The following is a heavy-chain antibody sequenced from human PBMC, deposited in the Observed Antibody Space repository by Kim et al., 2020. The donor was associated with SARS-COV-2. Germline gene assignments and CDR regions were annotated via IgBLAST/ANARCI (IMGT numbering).Heavy chain of an antibody. J-gene: IGHJ6*02. CDR2: IKQDGSEK. CDR1: GFTFSSYW. Sequence: GGSLRLSCAASGFTFSSYWMSWVRQAPGKGLEWVANIKQDGSEKYYVDSVKGRFTISRDNAKNSLYLQMNSLRAEDTAVYYCARVPRGSSSWYNYYYYGMDVWGQGTTVTVSS. CDR3: ARVPRGSSSWYNYYYYGMDV. V-gene: IGHV3-7*01. D-gene: IGHD6-13*01.